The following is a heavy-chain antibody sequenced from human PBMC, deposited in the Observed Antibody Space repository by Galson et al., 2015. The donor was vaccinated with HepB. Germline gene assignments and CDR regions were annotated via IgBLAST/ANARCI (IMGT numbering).Heavy chain of an antibody. V-gene: IGHV3-53*01. CDR3: ARDYGHYYESGALPFHYFDL. Sequence: SLRLSCAVSGFSVTHNYMTWVRQAPGMGPEWVSSIYGDNNAYYGESVKGRFTVSRDESKNVLYLQMNDLRVEDTAVYYCARDYGHYYESGALPFHYFDLWGQGILVTVSS. D-gene: IGHD3-22*01. CDR2: IYGDNNA. CDR1: GFSVTHNY. J-gene: IGHJ5*02.